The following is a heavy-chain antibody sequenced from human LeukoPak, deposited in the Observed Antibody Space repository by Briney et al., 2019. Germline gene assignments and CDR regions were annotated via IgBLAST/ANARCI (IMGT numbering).Heavy chain of an antibody. CDR1: GGSISSYY. CDR3: ARGIRYCSSTSCYRRFNWFDP. V-gene: IGHV4-59*01. J-gene: IGHJ5*02. CDR2: IYYSGST. D-gene: IGHD2-2*02. Sequence: SETLSLTCTVSGGSISSYYWSWIRQPPGKGLEWIGYIYYSGSTNYNPSLKSRVTISVDTSKNQFPLKLSSVTAADTAVYYCARGIRYCSSTSCYRRFNWFDPWGQGTLVTVSS.